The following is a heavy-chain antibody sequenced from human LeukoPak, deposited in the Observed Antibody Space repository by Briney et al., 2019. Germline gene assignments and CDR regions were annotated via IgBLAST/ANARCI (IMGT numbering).Heavy chain of an antibody. CDR3: ARDTMVRGTNWFDP. D-gene: IGHD3-10*01. V-gene: IGHV1-2*02. J-gene: IGHJ5*02. Sequence: ASVKVSCTASGYTFTGYYMHWVRQAPGQGLEWMGWINPNSGGTNYAQKLQGRVTMTTDTSTSTAYMELRSLRSDDTAVYYCARDTMVRGTNWFDPWGQGTLVTVSS. CDR2: INPNSGGT. CDR1: GYTFTGYY.